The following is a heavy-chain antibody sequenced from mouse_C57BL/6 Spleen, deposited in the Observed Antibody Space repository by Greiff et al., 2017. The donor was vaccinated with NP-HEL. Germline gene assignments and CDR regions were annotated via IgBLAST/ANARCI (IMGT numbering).Heavy chain of an antibody. CDR3: ARSGDYDGNYFDY. Sequence: VKLQQPGAELVKPGASVKMSCKASGYTFTSYWITWVKQRPGQGLEWIGDIYPGSGSTNYNEKFKSKATLTVDTSSSTAYMQLSSLTSEDSAVYYCARSGDYDGNYFDYWGQGTTLTVSS. CDR1: GYTFTSYW. CDR2: IYPGSGST. D-gene: IGHD2-4*01. J-gene: IGHJ2*01. V-gene: IGHV1-55*01.